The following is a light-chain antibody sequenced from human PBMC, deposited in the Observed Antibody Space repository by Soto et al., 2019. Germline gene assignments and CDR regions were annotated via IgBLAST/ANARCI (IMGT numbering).Light chain of an antibody. CDR2: GAS. CDR3: QTYDSWPL. Sequence: MTQSPSSLCASVGGRFTITCRASQSVNNYLNWYQQKPGQAPRLVVYGASTRATGIPARLSGSGSGTGFTLTISGLQSDDFAVYYCQTYDSWPLFGQGTRLEIK. J-gene: IGKJ5*01. V-gene: IGKV3-15*01. CDR1: QSVNNY.